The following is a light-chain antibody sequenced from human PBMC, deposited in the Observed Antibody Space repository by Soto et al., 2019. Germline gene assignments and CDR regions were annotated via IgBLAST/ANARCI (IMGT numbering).Light chain of an antibody. CDR1: QGISNE. Sequence: IQMTQSPSSLSASVGDRFTITCRASQGISNELGWYQQRPGKAPKVLIYGASNLQSGVPSRFSGSASGTDFTLTISSLQPEDFVTYYCLQDYTYPWTFGQGTKVDIK. J-gene: IGKJ1*01. CDR3: LQDYTYPWT. CDR2: GAS. V-gene: IGKV1-6*01.